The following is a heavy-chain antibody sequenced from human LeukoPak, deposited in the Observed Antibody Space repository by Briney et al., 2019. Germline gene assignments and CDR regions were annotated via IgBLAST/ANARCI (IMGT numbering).Heavy chain of an antibody. CDR2: IIPILGIA. V-gene: IGHV1-69*04. CDR1: GGTFSSYA. Sequence: ASVKVSCKASGGTFSSYAISWVRQAPGQGLEWMGRIIPILGIANYAQKFQGRVTITADKSTSTAYMELSSLRSEDTAVYYCARVPWFGEEPQRAFDIWAKGQWSPSLQ. J-gene: IGHJ3*02. CDR3: ARVPWFGEEPQRAFDI. D-gene: IGHD3-10*01.